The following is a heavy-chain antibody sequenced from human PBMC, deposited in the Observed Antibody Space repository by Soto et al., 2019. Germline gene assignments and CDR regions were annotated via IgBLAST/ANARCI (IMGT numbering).Heavy chain of an antibody. V-gene: IGHV1-69*08. J-gene: IGHJ4*02. CDR2: IIPILGIA. Sequence: QVQLVQSGAEVKKPGSSVKVSCKASGGTFSSYTISWVRQAPGQGLEWMGRIIPILGIANYAQKFQGRVTITADKSTRTAYMELSSLRSEDTAVYYCARDLVEYCSSTSCYYGYWGQGTLVTVSS. CDR1: GGTFSSYT. D-gene: IGHD2-2*01. CDR3: ARDLVEYCSSTSCYYGY.